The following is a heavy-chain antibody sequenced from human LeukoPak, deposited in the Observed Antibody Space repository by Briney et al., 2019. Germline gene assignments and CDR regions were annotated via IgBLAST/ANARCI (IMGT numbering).Heavy chain of an antibody. D-gene: IGHD4-17*01. J-gene: IGHJ4*02. CDR2: IHYSGST. V-gene: IGHV4-39*01. Sequence: SETLSLTCTVSGDSISSSSYHWGWIRQPPGKGLEWIGSIHYSGSTYYNPSLKSRVTISVDTSKNQFSLKVSSVTAADTAVYYCARQMVAYGDYVMDYWGQGNLVTVPS. CDR3: ARQMVAYGDYVMDY. CDR1: GDSISSSSYH.